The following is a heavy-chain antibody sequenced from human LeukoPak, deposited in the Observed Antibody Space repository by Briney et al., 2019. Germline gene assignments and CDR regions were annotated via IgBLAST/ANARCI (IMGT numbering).Heavy chain of an antibody. D-gene: IGHD3-22*01. CDR3: ARGRQDVNMILVVMAWVSYYLDG. CDR1: GGSFSDYY. J-gene: IGHJ6*03. CDR2: MSPSGSS. Sequence: SETLSLTCAVYGGSFSDYYWTWIRQTPGKGLEWIGEMSPSGSSNYNPSLKSRVTISVDTSKNQFSLKLRSVTAADTAVYYLARGRQDVNMILVVMAWVSYYLDGWSKGTTVTVS. V-gene: IGHV4-34*01.